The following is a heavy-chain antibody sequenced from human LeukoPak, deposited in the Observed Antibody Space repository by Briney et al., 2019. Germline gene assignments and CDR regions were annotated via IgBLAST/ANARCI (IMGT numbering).Heavy chain of an antibody. CDR2: IWYDGINN. CDR3: ARDYSRNSFDY. V-gene: IGHV3-33*01. D-gene: IGHD6-13*01. Sequence: GGSLRLFCAASGFTFSNCDMHWVRQAPGKGLEWVAVIWYDGINNYYADSVKGRFSISRDNSKNALYLQMNSLSAEDTAVYFCARDYSRNSFDYWGQGTLVTVSS. J-gene: IGHJ4*02. CDR1: GFTFSNCD.